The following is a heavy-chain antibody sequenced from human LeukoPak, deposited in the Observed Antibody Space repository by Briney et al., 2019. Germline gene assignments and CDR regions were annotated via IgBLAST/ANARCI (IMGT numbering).Heavy chain of an antibody. Sequence: PSETLSLTCTVSGVSISSSTKYWGRVRQPPGKGLEWNVSSCYSGKTYYNPSLKSRVTISVDTSKNQFSLKVSSVNAADTAVYFWARHEEEDGYNAKTFDYWGQGTLVTVSS. D-gene: IGHD5-24*01. CDR3: ARHEEEDGYNAKTFDY. CDR2: SCYSGKT. CDR1: GVSISSSTKY. J-gene: IGHJ4*02. V-gene: IGHV4-39*01.